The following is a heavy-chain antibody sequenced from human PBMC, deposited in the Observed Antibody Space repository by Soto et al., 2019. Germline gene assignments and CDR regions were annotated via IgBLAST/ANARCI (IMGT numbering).Heavy chain of an antibody. CDR1: GFTFSSHG. CDR2: LSRGGGTT. Sequence: EAQLLESGGDWAQPGGSLRLSCAASGFTFSSHGMSWVRQAPGKGLEWIAGLSRGGGTTYYADSVKGRFTISRDNSKNTLDLIVTSLKVEDTALYYCANDSQYRTDGFNVRGQETMGTVSS. CDR3: ANDSQYRTDGFNV. D-gene: IGHD6-6*01. V-gene: IGHV3-23*01. J-gene: IGHJ3*01.